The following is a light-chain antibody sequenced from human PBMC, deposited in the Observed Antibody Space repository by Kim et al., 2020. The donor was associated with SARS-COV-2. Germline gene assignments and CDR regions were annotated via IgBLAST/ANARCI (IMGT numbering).Light chain of an antibody. CDR3: QTWGTGIRV. CDR2: LNSDGSH. CDR1: SGHRNYA. J-gene: IGLJ7*01. Sequence: QLVLTQSPSASASLVASVKLTCTLSSGHRNYAIAWHQQQPEKGPRYLMKLNSDGSHSKGDGIPDRFSGSRSGAERYLTISSLQSEDEADYYCQTWGTGIRVFGGGTQLTVL. V-gene: IGLV4-69*01.